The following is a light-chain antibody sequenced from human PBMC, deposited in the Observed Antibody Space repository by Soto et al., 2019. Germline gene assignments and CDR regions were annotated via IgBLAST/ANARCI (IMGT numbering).Light chain of an antibody. CDR1: SSDVGGYDF. V-gene: IGLV2-14*01. CDR2: QVS. CDR3: SSYISMIVRV. J-gene: IGLJ3*02. Sequence: QSVLTQPASVSGSPGQSITISCTGTSSDVGGYDFVSWYQHHPGKAPRLIIYQVSNRPSGVSNRFSGSKSGNTASLTISGLQPEDEADYYCSSYISMIVRVFGGGTKPTVL.